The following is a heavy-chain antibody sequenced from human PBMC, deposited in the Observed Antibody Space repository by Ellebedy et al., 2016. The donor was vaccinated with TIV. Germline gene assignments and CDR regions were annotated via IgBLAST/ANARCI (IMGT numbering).Heavy chain of an antibody. CDR1: EFTFSRFG. D-gene: IGHD3-3*01. Sequence: GESLKISXAASEFTFSRFGMYWVRQAAGKGLEWVAGISYDGSYKYYADSVKGRFTVSRDNSKNSLFLQLNSPRAEDTAVYYCAKDSGFWSGYSDYWGQGTLVTVSS. CDR2: ISYDGSYK. V-gene: IGHV3-30*18. CDR3: AKDSGFWSGYSDY. J-gene: IGHJ4*02.